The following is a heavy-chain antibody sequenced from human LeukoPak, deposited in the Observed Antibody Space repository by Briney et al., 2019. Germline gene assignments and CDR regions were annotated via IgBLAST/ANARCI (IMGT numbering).Heavy chain of an antibody. D-gene: IGHD1-26*01. J-gene: IGHJ5*02. V-gene: IGHV4-34*01. CDR1: GGSFSGYY. Sequence: SETLSLTFAVYGGSFSGYYWSWIRQPPWKGLEWIGEINHSGSTNYDPSLKSRVTISVDTSKNQFSLKLSSVTAADTAVYYCASRDGWSGSYHGFDPWGQGTLVTVSS. CDR2: INHSGST. CDR3: ASRDGWSGSYHGFDP.